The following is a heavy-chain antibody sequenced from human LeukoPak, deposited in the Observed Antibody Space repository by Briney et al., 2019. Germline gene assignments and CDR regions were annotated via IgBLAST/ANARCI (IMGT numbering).Heavy chain of an antibody. V-gene: IGHV4-59*01. CDR3: ARDRFLSREDYYYGMDV. CDR2: IYYSGST. J-gene: IGHJ6*02. Sequence: SETLSLTCTVSGGSISSYYWSWIRQPPGKGLEWIGYIYYSGSTNYNPSLKSRVTISVDTSKNQFSPKLSSVTAADTAVYYCARDRFLSREDYYYGMDVWGQGTTVTVSS. CDR1: GGSISSYY. D-gene: IGHD3-3*01.